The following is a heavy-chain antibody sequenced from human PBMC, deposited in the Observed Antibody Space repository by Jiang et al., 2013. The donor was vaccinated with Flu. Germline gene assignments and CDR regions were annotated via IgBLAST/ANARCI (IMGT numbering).Heavy chain of an antibody. Sequence: LLKPSETLSLTCTVSGGSISSSSDYWGWIRQPPGKGLEWIGSIHYSGSTYYNPSLKSRVTISVDTSKNQFSLKLSSVTAADTAVYYCARDWGVELPNYAFDIWGQGTMVAVSS. CDR2: IHYSGST. V-gene: IGHV4-39*07. CDR3: ARDWGVELPNYAFDI. J-gene: IGHJ3*02. CDR1: GGSISSSSDY. D-gene: IGHD1-26*01.